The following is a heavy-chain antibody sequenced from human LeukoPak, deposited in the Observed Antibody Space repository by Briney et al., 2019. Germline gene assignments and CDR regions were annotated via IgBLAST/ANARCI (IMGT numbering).Heavy chain of an antibody. V-gene: IGHV7-4-1*02. D-gene: IGHD4-11*01. CDR3: ARQDFSDYGTIDWFDP. J-gene: IGHJ5*02. CDR1: GYTFTSYA. CDR2: INTNTGNP. Sequence: ASVKVSCKASGYTFTSYAMNWVRQAPGQGLEWMGWINTNTGNPTYAQGFTGRFVFSLDTSVSTAYLQISSLKAEDTAVYYCARQDFSDYGTIDWFDPWGRGTLVTVSS.